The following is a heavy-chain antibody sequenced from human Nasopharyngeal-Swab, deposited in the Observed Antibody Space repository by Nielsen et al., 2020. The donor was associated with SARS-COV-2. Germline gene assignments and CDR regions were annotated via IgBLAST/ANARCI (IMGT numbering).Heavy chain of an antibody. V-gene: IGHV1-18*01. J-gene: IGHJ3*02. Sequence: WVPQAPGQGLGGMGWISAFKGNTNYAQTIQGRATMTTDTSTSTAYMELRSLRSDDTAVYYCARDAGSNYYGSGSYYNSVLSVNYDYVWGSYRGGAFDIWGQGTMVTVSS. D-gene: IGHD3-10*01. CDR3: ARDAGSNYYGSGSYYNSVLSVNYDYVWGSYRGGAFDI. CDR2: ISAFKGNT.